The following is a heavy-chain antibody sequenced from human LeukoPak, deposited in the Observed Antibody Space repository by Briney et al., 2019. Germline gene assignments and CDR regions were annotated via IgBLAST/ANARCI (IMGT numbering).Heavy chain of an antibody. J-gene: IGHJ4*02. CDR2: ISSSSSYI. Sequence: GGSLRLSCAASGFTFSSYSLNWVRQAPGKGLEWVSSISSSSSYIYYADSVKGRFTTSRDNAKNSLYLQMNSLRAEDTAVYYCARHYDSNSYGPGYWGQGALVTVSP. D-gene: IGHD3-22*01. CDR1: GFTFSSYS. V-gene: IGHV3-21*01. CDR3: ARHYDSNSYGPGY.